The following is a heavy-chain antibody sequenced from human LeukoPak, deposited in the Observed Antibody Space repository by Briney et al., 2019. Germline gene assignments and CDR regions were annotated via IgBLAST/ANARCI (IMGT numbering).Heavy chain of an antibody. D-gene: IGHD3-3*01. V-gene: IGHV1-8*01. Sequence: GASVKVSCKASGYTFTSYDINWVRQATGQGLEWMGWMNPNSGNTGYAQKFQGRVTMTRNTSISTAYMELSSLRSEDTAVYYCARDRDFWSGFDYWGQGTLVTVSS. CDR2: MNPNSGNT. CDR1: GYTFTSYD. CDR3: ARDRDFWSGFDY. J-gene: IGHJ4*02.